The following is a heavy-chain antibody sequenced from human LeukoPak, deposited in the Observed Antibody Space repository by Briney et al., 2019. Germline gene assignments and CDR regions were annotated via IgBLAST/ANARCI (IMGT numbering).Heavy chain of an antibody. CDR1: AFTFSSYA. V-gene: IGHV3-23*01. Sequence: GGSLRLSCAASAFTFSSYAMSWVRQAPGKGLEWVSTISGSGTNTYYADSVKGRFTISRDNSKDTLYLQMNSLRAEDTAVYYCARSYDTSGYYFRAVEYWGQGTLVTVSS. CDR2: ISGSGTNT. J-gene: IGHJ4*02. CDR3: ARSYDTSGYYFRAVEY. D-gene: IGHD3-22*01.